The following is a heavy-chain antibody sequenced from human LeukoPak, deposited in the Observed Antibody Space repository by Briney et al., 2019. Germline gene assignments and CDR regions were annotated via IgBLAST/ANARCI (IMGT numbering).Heavy chain of an antibody. D-gene: IGHD2-2*01. CDR1: GFSFSTYG. CDR2: MQYDGSEE. J-gene: IGHJ4*02. CDR3: AGKAAAYYFVY. Sequence: PGGSLRLSCAASGFSFSTYGMHWVRQAPGKGLEWVTFMQYDGSEEYYADSVKGRFTISRDNSKNTLYLQMDSLRGEDTAVYYCAGKAAAYYFVYWGQGTLVTDSS. V-gene: IGHV3-30*02.